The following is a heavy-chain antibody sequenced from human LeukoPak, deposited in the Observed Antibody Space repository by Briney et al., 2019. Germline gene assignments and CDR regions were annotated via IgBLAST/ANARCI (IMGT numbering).Heavy chain of an antibody. CDR2: INPSGGST. D-gene: IGHD2-15*01. V-gene: IGHV1-46*01. J-gene: IGHJ4*02. Sequence: ASVKVSCKGSGCTFTSYYMHWVRQAPGQGLEWMGIINPSGGSTSYAQKFQGRVTMTRDTSTSTVYMELSSLRSEDTAVYYFARDPHSYVFDYWGPGTLVTVSS. CDR1: GCTFTSYY. CDR3: ARDPHSYVFDY.